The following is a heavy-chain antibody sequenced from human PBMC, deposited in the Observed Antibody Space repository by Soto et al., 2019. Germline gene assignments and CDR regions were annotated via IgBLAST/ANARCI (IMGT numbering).Heavy chain of an antibody. CDR3: AKNSSLGELSLYAIDY. Sequence: GGSLRLSCAASGFTFSSYAVTWVRQAPGKGLEWVSGISGSGGSTYYADSVKGRFTISRDNSKNTLYMQMNSLRAEDTALYYSAKNSSLGELSLYAIDYWGQGTPVTVSS. D-gene: IGHD3-16*02. V-gene: IGHV3-23*01. CDR1: GFTFSSYA. J-gene: IGHJ4*02. CDR2: ISGSGGST.